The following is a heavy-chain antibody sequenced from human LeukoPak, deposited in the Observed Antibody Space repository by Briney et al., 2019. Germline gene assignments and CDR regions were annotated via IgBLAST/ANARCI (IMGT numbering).Heavy chain of an antibody. CDR1: GFTFNNYA. CDR2: ISGSGGIT. V-gene: IGHV3-23*01. Sequence: GGSLRLSCAASGFTFNNYAMSWVRQAPGEGLEWVSIISGSGGITYYADSVKGRFTISKDNSKNTLHLQMNSLRAEDTAVYYCAKSEGDYDFWSRYSPGATLSWGQGALVTVSS. CDR3: AKSEGDYDFWSRYSPGATLS. D-gene: IGHD3-3*01. J-gene: IGHJ5*02.